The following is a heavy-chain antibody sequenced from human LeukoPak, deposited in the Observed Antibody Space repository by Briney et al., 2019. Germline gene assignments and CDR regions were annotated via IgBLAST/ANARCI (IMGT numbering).Heavy chain of an antibody. V-gene: IGHV3-7*01. J-gene: IGHJ4*02. CDR1: GFTLSSYW. Sequence: GGSLRLSCPASGFTLSSYWMSWVRQAPGKGLEWVANIKQDGSEKYYVDSVKGRFTISRDNAKNTLYLQMNSLRAEDTAVYYCARDRAVAGTNRDYFDYWGQGTLVTVSS. D-gene: IGHD6-19*01. CDR3: ARDRAVAGTNRDYFDY. CDR2: IKQDGSEK.